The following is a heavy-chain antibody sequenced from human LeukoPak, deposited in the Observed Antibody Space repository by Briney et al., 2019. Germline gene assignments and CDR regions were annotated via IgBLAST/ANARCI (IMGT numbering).Heavy chain of an antibody. J-gene: IGHJ4*02. CDR3: ARVYGSGSSPFDC. V-gene: IGHV4-34*01. CDR1: GGSFSGYY. D-gene: IGHD3-10*01. CDR2: INHSGST. Sequence: SETLSLTCAAYGGSFSGYYWSWIRQPPGKGLEWIGEINHSGSTNYNPSLKSRVTISVDTSKNQFSLKLSSVTAADTAVYYCARVYGSGSSPFDCWGQGTLVTVSS.